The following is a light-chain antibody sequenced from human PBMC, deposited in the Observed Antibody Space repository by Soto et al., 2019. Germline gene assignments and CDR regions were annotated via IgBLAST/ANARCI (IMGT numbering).Light chain of an antibody. CDR3: AAWDDSLNGVV. Sequence: QSVLTQPPSTSGTPGQRVPISCSGSSSNVGSNTVNWYQQLPGTAPKLLIYSNNQRPSGVPDRCSGSKSCTSASLTISGLQSEDEADYYCAAWDDSLNGVVFGGGTKLTVL. V-gene: IGLV1-44*01. CDR1: SSNVGSNT. CDR2: SNN. J-gene: IGLJ2*01.